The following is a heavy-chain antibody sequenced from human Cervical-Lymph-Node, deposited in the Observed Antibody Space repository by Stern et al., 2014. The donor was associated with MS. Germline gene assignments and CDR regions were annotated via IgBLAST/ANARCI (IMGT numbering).Heavy chain of an antibody. Sequence: QVQLVESGAEVKKPGSSVKVSCKASGGTFSSYAISWVRQAPGQGLEWMGGIIPIFGTANYAQKFQGRVTITADESTSTAYMELSSLIFEDPAVNYCARGRYFSSPSCYVYDYWGQGTLVTVSS. V-gene: IGHV1-69*01. CDR2: IIPIFGTA. J-gene: IGHJ4*02. CDR1: GGTFSSYA. CDR3: ARGRYFSSPSCYVYDY. D-gene: IGHD2-2*01.